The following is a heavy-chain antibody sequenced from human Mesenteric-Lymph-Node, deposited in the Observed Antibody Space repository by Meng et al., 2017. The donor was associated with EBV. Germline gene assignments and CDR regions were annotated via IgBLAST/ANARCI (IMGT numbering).Heavy chain of an antibody. CDR1: GGSISSGGYY. CDR2: IYFSGST. CDR3: ARVKDADDAFDI. V-gene: IGHV4-30-4*01. J-gene: IGHJ3*02. Sequence: EPRPVLATPSQTMSLTGAVAGGSISSGGYYWSWFRQPPGKGLEWIGYIYFSGSTYYNPSLKSRVTISVDTSKNQFYLRLSSVTAADTAVYHCARVKDADDAFDIWGQGTMVTVSS. D-gene: IGHD2-15*01.